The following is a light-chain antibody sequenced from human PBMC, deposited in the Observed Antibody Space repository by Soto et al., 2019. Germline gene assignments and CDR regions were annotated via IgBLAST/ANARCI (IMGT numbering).Light chain of an antibody. J-gene: IGKJ5*01. CDR1: QRISSY. V-gene: IGKV3-11*01. CDR2: DAS. Sequence: EVVLTGSPATXSXXPXXXXXXXXRASQRISSYLAWYQQKPGQAPRLFIYDASNRATGTPARFSGSGSGTDFTLTISSLEPEHFAVYYCQQRSEWPITFGQGTRLEIK. CDR3: QQRSEWPIT.